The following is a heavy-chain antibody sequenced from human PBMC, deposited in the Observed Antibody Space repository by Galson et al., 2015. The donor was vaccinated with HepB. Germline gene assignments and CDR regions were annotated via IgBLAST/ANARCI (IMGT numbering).Heavy chain of an antibody. D-gene: IGHD1-1*01. J-gene: IGHJ4*02. CDR1: GFTFSGHW. V-gene: IGHV3-74*01. CDR2: INSDGSNS. CDR3: ARGRPGTFTVLGN. Sequence: SLRLSCAASGFTFSGHWMHWVRQAPGKGLIWVSRINSDGSNSSYADYVKGRFTISRDDAKNTLYLQLNSLRAEDTAIYYCARGRPGTFTVLGNWGQGTLVTVSS.